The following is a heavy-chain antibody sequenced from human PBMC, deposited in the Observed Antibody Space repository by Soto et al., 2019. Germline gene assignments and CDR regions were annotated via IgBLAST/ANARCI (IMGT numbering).Heavy chain of an antibody. Sequence: GGSLRLSCAASGFTVSNNYMTWVRQAPGKGLEWVSFIYSSGSTYYADSVKGRFTISRDNFKNTLYLQMNSLRAEDTAVYYCAKDLSVLRYYHYYGLAVWGQGTTVTVSS. J-gene: IGHJ6*02. CDR1: GFTVSNNY. V-gene: IGHV3-66*03. CDR2: IYSSGST. CDR3: AKDLSVLRYYHYYGLAV. D-gene: IGHD3-16*01.